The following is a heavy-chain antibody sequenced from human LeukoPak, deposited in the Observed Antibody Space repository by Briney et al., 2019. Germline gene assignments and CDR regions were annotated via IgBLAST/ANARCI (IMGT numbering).Heavy chain of an antibody. CDR1: GGSISSYY. J-gene: IGHJ6*03. CDR2: IFYSGST. CDR3: ARGYCSGGSCYSYYYYNYMDV. Sequence: PSETLSLTCTVSGGSISSYYWSWIRQPPGKGLEWIGYIFYSGSTNYNPSLKSRVTISVDTSKNQFSLKLSSVTAADTAVYYCARGYCSGGSCYSYYYYNYMDVWGKGTTVTVSS. V-gene: IGHV4-59*01. D-gene: IGHD2-15*01.